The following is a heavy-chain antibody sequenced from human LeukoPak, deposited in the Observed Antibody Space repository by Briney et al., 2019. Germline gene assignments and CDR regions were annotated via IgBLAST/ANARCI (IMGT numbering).Heavy chain of an antibody. J-gene: IGHJ4*02. D-gene: IGHD6-13*01. Sequence: PSETLSLTCAVYGGSFSGYYWSWIRQPPGKGLEWIGEINHSGSTNYNPSLKSRVTISVDTSKNQFSLKLSSVTAADTAVYYCARGGGGPASSSWYRRTQRGSMAIDYWGQGTLVTVSS. V-gene: IGHV4-34*01. CDR2: INHSGST. CDR1: GGSFSGYY. CDR3: ARGGGGPASSSWYRRTQRGSMAIDY.